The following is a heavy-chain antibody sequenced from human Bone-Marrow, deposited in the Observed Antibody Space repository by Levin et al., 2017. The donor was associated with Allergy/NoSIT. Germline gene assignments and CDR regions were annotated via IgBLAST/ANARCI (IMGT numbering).Heavy chain of an antibody. J-gene: IGHJ4*02. CDR2: VDPSGSA. Sequence: ASETLSLTCTVSGGSISRSSYFWSWIRQSTGKGLEWIGRVDPSGSANYNPSLKSRVTMSVDTSKNRFSLELSSVTAADTAVYYCALYTGDYDFDYWGQGTLVTVSS. D-gene: IGHD2-21*02. CDR1: GGSISRSSYF. V-gene: IGHV4-61*02. CDR3: ALYTGDYDFDY.